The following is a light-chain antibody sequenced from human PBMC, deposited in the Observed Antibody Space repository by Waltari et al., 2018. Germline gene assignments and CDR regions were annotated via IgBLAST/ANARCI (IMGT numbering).Light chain of an antibody. CDR3: SSYAGSNTWV. V-gene: IGLV2-11*01. Sequence: QAAPTQPPSVSGSPGQSVTISCTGTSSDIGNYTAVSWYQQHPGKAPKLMIYEVSKRPSGVSDRFSGSKSGNTASLTISGLQAEDEADYYCSSYAGSNTWVFGGGTRLTVL. CDR1: SSDIGNYTA. J-gene: IGLJ2*01. CDR2: EVS.